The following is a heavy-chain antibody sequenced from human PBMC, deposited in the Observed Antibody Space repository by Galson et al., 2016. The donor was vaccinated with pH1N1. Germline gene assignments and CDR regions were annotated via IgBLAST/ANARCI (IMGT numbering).Heavy chain of an antibody. J-gene: IGHJ4*02. V-gene: IGHV1-69*02. D-gene: IGHD3-22*01. CDR2: IIPTLGMT. CDR1: GGTFRNYI. CDR3: AINYYQSSGSLDS. Sequence: SVKVSCKASGGTFRNYIISWVRQAPGQGLEWMGRIIPTLGMTNYAQKFQGRVTITADISTSTAHMELSSLRSDDTAMYFCAINYYQSSGSLDSWGQGTLVTVSS.